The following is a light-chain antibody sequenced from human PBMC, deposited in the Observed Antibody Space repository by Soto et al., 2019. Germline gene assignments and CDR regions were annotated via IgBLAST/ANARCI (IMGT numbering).Light chain of an antibody. CDR1: QSLLHSNGYTY. CDR2: LGS. J-gene: IGKJ2*01. CDR3: MQSLQTPYT. V-gene: IGKV2-28*01. Sequence: DIVMTQSPLSLPVTPGEPASISCSSSQSLLHSNGYTYLYWYLQKPGQSPQLLISLGSNRASGVPDRFRGSGSGTDFTLNINRVEAEYVGVYYCMQSLQTPYTFGQGTKLEIK.